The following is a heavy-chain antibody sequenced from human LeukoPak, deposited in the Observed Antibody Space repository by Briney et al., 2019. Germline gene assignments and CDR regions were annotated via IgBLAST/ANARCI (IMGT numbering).Heavy chain of an antibody. CDR1: GGSFSGYY. CDR3: ARPRSPRSASWFDP. V-gene: IGHV4-34*01. CDR2: INHSGST. J-gene: IGHJ5*02. Sequence: SETLSLTCAVYGGSFSGYYWSWIRQPPGKGLEWIGEINHSGSTNYNPSLKSRVTISVDTSKNQFSLKLSSVTAADTAVYYCARPRSPRSASWFDPWGQGTLVTVSS.